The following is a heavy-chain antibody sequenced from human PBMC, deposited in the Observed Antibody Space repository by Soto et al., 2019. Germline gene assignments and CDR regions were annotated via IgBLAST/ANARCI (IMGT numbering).Heavy chain of an antibody. CDR3: ASFGIGESRGYFDY. J-gene: IGHJ4*02. V-gene: IGHV1-69*02. D-gene: IGHD3-10*01. Sequence: ASVKVSCKASGGTFSSYTISWVRQAPGQGLEWMGRIIPILGIANYAQKFQGRVTITADKSTSTAYMELSSLRSEDTAVYYCASFGIGESRGYFDYWGQGTLVTVSS. CDR2: IIPILGIA. CDR1: GGTFSSYT.